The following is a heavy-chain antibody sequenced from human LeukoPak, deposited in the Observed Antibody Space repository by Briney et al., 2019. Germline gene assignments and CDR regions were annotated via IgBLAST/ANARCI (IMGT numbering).Heavy chain of an antibody. CDR3: ARGRSSSSSPDDY. V-gene: IGHV1-69*04. CDR2: IIPILGIA. Sequence: SVKVSCKASGGTFSSYAISWVRQAPGQGLEWMGRIIPILGIANYAQKFQGRVTITADKSTSTAYMELSSLRSEDTAVYYCARGRSSSSSPDDYWGQGTLVTVSS. CDR1: GGTFSSYA. D-gene: IGHD6-6*01. J-gene: IGHJ4*02.